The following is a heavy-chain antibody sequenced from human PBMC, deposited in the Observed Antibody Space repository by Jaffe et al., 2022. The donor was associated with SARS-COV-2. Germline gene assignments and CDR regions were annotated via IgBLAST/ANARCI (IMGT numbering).Heavy chain of an antibody. CDR3: ARQDSDGYFDI. CDR1: GFTVSSHF. Sequence: EVQMVESGGGLIQPGGSLRLSCVASGFTVSSHFMSWVRQSQGKGLEWVSVFYTDGNKYYADSAKGRFTISSDSSTNTLYLQMSYLRVEDTATYYCARQDSDGYFDIWGRGTLVTVSS. CDR2: FYTDGNK. J-gene: IGHJ2*01. D-gene: IGHD2-15*01. V-gene: IGHV3-53*01.